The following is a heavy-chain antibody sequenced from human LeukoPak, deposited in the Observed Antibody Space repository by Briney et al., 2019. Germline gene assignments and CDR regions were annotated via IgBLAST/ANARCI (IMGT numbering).Heavy chain of an antibody. Sequence: GGSLRLSCAASGFSFSTYGMHWVRQAPGKGLEWVARIWNAGTNTYYADSVKGRFTISRDNSKNTLYLQINSLRAEYTAVYYCAGDTPPGGDYYFDYWGQGTLVIVSS. J-gene: IGHJ4*02. CDR3: AGDTPPGGDYYFDY. D-gene: IGHD3-16*01. CDR2: IWNAGTNT. V-gene: IGHV3-33*01. CDR1: GFSFSTYG.